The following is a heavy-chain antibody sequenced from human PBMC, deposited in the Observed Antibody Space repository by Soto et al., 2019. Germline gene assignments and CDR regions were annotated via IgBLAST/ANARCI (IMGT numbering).Heavy chain of an antibody. CDR3: ARDRLRYIX. J-gene: IGHJ4*02. Sequence: PSGTLSPTCPFLVGSIPRIRFPWGWIRQPPGKGLEWIASIKYSGTTFYNPSLKSRVTLSVDTSKNQFALKLSSVTAAETAVYYCARDRLRYIXWGQGTLVTVSS. V-gene: IGHV4-39*02. D-gene: IGHD3-9*01. CDR2: IKYSGTT. CDR1: VGSIPRIRFP.